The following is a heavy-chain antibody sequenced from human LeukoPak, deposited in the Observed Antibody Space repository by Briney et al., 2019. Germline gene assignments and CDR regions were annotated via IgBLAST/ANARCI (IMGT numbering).Heavy chain of an antibody. J-gene: IGHJ4*02. Sequence: PGGSLKLSCAASGSTFSGSAMHWVRQASGKGLEWVGRIRTKPNNYATAYAASVEGRFTISRDDSQNTAYLQMNTLKTEDTAVYYCITNWNDVLNSWGQGTLVTVSS. D-gene: IGHD1-20*01. CDR2: IRTKPNNYAT. CDR1: GSTFSGSA. CDR3: ITNWNDVLNS. V-gene: IGHV3-73*01.